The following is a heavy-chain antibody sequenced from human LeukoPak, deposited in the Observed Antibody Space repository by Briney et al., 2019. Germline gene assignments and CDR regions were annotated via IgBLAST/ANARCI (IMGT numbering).Heavy chain of an antibody. CDR3: ARHMNYFYNYMDV. D-gene: IGHD3-16*01. Sequence: SETLSLTCTVSGGSISSSDSYYWAWLRQPPGKGLEWLGSVHYSARTYYNPSLKSRVTRSVDTSKNQFSLQLSSVTASDTAVYYCARHMNYFYNYMDVWGNGTTVTVSS. CDR1: GGSISSSDSYY. V-gene: IGHV4-39*01. CDR2: VHYSART. J-gene: IGHJ6*03.